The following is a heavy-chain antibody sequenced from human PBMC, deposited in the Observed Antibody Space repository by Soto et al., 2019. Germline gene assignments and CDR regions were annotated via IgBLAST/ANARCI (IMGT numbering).Heavy chain of an antibody. V-gene: IGHV3-23*01. CDR2: ISGSGGST. CDR1: VFTFSSCA. Sequence: SLRLSCAATVFTFSSCAVSWVRQAPGKGLEWVSAISGSGGSTYYADSVKGRFTISRDNSKNALYLQMNSLRAEDTAVYYCAKDPTTVTPNHDYWGQGTLVTVSS. D-gene: IGHD4-4*01. CDR3: AKDPTTVTPNHDY. J-gene: IGHJ4*02.